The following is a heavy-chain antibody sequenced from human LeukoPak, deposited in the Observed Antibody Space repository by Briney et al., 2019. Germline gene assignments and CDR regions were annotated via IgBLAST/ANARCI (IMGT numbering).Heavy chain of an antibody. V-gene: IGHV4-34*01. J-gene: IGHJ5*02. D-gene: IGHD3-10*01. CDR3: ARGATMVRGVTRFDP. CDR1: GGSFSGYY. CDR2: INHSGST. Sequence: SETLSLTCAVYGGSFSGYYWSWIRQPPGKGLEWIREINHSGSTNYNPSLKSRVTISVDTSKNQFSLKLSSVTAADTAVYYCARGATMVRGVTRFDPWGQGTLVTVSS.